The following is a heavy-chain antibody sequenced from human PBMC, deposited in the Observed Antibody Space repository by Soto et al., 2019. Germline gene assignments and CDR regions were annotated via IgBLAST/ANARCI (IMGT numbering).Heavy chain of an antibody. D-gene: IGHD3-3*01. CDR3: AIARVEHSSLDH. V-gene: IGHV3-30*01. Sequence: QPGGSLRLSCVVSGFPFSNNAMHWVRQAPGKGLEWVAFISYGSSEIFYADSVKGRFTISRDNPENTLFLQMNSPRADDTAVYYCAIARVEHSSLDHWGQGILVTVSS. CDR1: GFPFSNNA. CDR2: ISYGSSEI. J-gene: IGHJ4*01.